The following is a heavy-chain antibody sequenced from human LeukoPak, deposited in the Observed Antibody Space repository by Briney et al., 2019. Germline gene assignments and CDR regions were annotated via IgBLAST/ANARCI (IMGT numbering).Heavy chain of an antibody. Sequence: PSETLSLTCTVSGGSISSGSYYWSWIRQPAGKGLEWIGRTYTSGSTNYNPSLKSRVTISVDTSKSQFSLKLSSVTAADTAVYYCARAGEGTERQYFQHWGQGTLVTVSS. CDR3: ARAGEGTERQYFQH. CDR1: GGSISSGSYY. D-gene: IGHD3-16*01. J-gene: IGHJ1*01. V-gene: IGHV4-61*02. CDR2: TYTSGST.